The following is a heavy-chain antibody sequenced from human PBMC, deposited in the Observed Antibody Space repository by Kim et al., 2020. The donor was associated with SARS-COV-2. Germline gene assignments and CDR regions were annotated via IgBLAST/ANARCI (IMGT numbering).Heavy chain of an antibody. CDR3: ARRGTGEDYYYYYMDV. D-gene: IGHD3-16*01. J-gene: IGHJ6*03. V-gene: IGHV1-46*01. Sequence: ASVKVSCKASGYTFTSYYMHWVRQAPGQGLEWMGIINPSGGSTSYAQKFQGRVTMTRDTSTSTVYMELSSLRSEDTAVYYCARRGTGEDYYYYYMDVWGKGTTVTVSS. CDR1: GYTFTSYY. CDR2: INPSGGST.